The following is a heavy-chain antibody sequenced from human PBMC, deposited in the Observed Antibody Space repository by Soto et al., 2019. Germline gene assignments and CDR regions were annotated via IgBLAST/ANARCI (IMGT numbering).Heavy chain of an antibody. CDR1: GFTFSSYG. CDR2: ISYDGSNK. V-gene: IGHV3-30*18. CDR3: ANGNWNQLYFDY. J-gene: IGHJ4*02. Sequence: QVQLVESGGGVVQPGGSLRLSCAASGFTFSSYGMHWVRQAPGKGLEWVAVISYDGSNKYYADSVKGRFTISRDNSKNTLYLQMNSLRAEDTAVYYCANGNWNQLYFDYWGQGTLVTVSS. D-gene: IGHD1-1*01.